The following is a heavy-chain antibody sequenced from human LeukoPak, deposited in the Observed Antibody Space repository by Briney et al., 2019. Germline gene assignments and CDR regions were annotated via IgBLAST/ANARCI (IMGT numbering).Heavy chain of an antibody. D-gene: IGHD6-13*01. Sequence: ASVKVSCKASGYTFTSYDINWVRQATGRGLEWMGWMNPNSGNTGYAQKFQGRVTMTRNTSISTAYMELSSLRSEDTAVYYCARGARIAAAGLTLGYWGQGTLVTVSS. CDR2: MNPNSGNT. CDR1: GYTFTSYD. V-gene: IGHV1-8*01. CDR3: ARGARIAAAGLTLGY. J-gene: IGHJ4*02.